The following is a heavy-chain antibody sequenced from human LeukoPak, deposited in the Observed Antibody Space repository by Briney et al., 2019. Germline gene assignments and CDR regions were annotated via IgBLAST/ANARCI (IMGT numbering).Heavy chain of an antibody. CDR1: GDSVSSDSAA. CDR3: ARGTSSGWYYSFDY. D-gene: IGHD6-19*01. V-gene: IGHV6-1*01. J-gene: IGHJ4*02. Sequence: SQTLSLTCAISGDSVSSDSAAWNWIRQSPSRGLEWLGRTYSRSKLYNDYAVSVKSRITINPDTSKNQFSLQLNSVTPEDTAVYYCARGTSSGWYYSFDYWGQGTLVTVSS. CDR2: TYSRSKLYN.